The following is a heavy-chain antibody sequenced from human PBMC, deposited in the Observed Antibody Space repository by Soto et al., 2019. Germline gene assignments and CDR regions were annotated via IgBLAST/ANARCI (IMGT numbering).Heavy chain of an antibody. CDR1: GFTFSSYD. D-gene: IGHD6-13*01. J-gene: IGHJ6*03. Sequence: GGSLRLSCAASGFTFSSYDMHWVRQATGKGLEWVSGIGTDGDTYYLGSVKGRFTISRENAKNSFYLQMNSLRGGDTAVYYCARGWLATGGTLSYMDVWGKGTTVTVSS. CDR3: ARGWLATGGTLSYMDV. V-gene: IGHV3-13*01. CDR2: IGTDGDT.